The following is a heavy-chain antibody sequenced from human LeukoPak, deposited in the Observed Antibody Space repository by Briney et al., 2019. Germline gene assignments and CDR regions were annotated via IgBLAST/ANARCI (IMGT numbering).Heavy chain of an antibody. CDR3: ARYSPYCSGGSCPADAFDI. Sequence: SETLSLTCTVSGGSISSYYWSWIRQPPGKGLKWIGYIYYSGSTNYNPSLKSRVTISVDTSKNQFSLKLSSVTAADTAVYYCARYSPYCSGGSCPADAFDIWGQGTMVTVSS. CDR2: IYYSGST. CDR1: GGSISSYY. V-gene: IGHV4-59*01. J-gene: IGHJ3*02. D-gene: IGHD2-15*01.